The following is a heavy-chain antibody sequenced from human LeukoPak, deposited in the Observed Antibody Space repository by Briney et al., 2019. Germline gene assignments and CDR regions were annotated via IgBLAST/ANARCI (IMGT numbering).Heavy chain of an antibody. CDR3: ARDNVVVPAATGYYYYGMDV. Sequence: GGSLRLSCAASGFTFGDYAMNWVRQAPGKGLECVSSISGEGGDTFHADSVKGRFTISRDNSKNTFYLHMNSLRAEDTAVYYCARDNVVVPAATGYYYYGMDVWGQGTTVTVSS. J-gene: IGHJ6*02. CDR1: GFTFGDYA. CDR2: ISGEGGDT. D-gene: IGHD2-2*01. V-gene: IGHV3-23*01.